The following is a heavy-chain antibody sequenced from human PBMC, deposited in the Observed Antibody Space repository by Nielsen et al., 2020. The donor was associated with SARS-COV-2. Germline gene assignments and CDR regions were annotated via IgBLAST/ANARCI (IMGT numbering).Heavy chain of an antibody. CDR2: IYYSGST. CDR1: GGSISSSSYY. CDR3: ARSPPDYDFWSGYYDPLD. Sequence: SETLSLTCTVSGGSISSSSYYWGWIRQPPGKGLEWIGSIYYSGSTYYNPSLKSRVTISVDTSKNQFSLKLSSVTAADTAVYYCARSPPDYDFWSGYYDPLDWGQGTLVTVSS. J-gene: IGHJ4*02. V-gene: IGHV4-39*01. D-gene: IGHD3-3*01.